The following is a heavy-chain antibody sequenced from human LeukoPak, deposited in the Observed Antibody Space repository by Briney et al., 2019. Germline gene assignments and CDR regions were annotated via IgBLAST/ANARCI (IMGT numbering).Heavy chain of an antibody. Sequence: ASVKVSCKASGYTFTGYYMHWVRQAPGQGLEWMGWINPTGGGTNYAQKFQGRVTMTRDTSISTAYMELSRLRSDDTAVYYCARGGGGGYDLVDYWGQGTLVTVSS. D-gene: IGHD5-12*01. CDR3: ARGGGGGYDLVDY. V-gene: IGHV1-2*02. CDR1: GYTFTGYY. J-gene: IGHJ4*02. CDR2: INPTGGGT.